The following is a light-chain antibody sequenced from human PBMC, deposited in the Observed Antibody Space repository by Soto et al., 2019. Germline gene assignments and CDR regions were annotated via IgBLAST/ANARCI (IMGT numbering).Light chain of an antibody. V-gene: IGKV3-15*01. CDR2: GAS. CDR3: QQYNSWPPKT. Sequence: DIVMTQSPATLSVSPGERATLSCRASQSISSDLAWYQHKPGQAPRLLIYGASTRATGIPAKFSGSGSGTEFTLTINSLQSEDCAVYYCQQYNSWPPKTFGPGTKVEFK. CDR1: QSISSD. J-gene: IGKJ1*01.